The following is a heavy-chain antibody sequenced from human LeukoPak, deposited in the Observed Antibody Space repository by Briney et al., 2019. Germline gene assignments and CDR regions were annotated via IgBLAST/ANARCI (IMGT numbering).Heavy chain of an antibody. CDR2: IKQDGSEK. J-gene: IGHJ6*03. Sequence: PGGSLRLSCAASGFTFSSYWMSWVRQAPGKGLEWVANIKQDGSEKYYVDSVKGRFTISRDNAKNSLYLQMNSLRAEDTAVYYCARDRAYWSGYYYYMDVWGKGTTVTVSS. D-gene: IGHD2-8*02. CDR1: GFTFSSYW. V-gene: IGHV3-7*01. CDR3: ARDRAYWSGYYYYMDV.